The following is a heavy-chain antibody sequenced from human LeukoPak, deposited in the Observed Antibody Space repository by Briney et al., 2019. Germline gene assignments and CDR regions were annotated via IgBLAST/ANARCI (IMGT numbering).Heavy chain of an antibody. CDR2: IITYYGNT. Sequence: ASVKVSCKASGYIFTSYGISWVRQAPGQGLEWMGWIITYYGNTNNAQKLQGRLTMTTDTSTSTAYMELRSLRSDDTAVYYCARSLEPQDFDYWGQGTLVTVSS. CDR3: ARSLEPQDFDY. V-gene: IGHV1-18*01. D-gene: IGHD1-14*01. CDR1: GYIFTSYG. J-gene: IGHJ4*02.